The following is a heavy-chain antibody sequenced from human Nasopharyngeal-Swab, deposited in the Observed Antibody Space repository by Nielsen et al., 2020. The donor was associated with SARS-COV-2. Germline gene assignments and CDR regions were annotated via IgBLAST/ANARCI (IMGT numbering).Heavy chain of an antibody. V-gene: IGHV1-2*04. CDR1: GYTFTGYY. D-gene: IGHD6-13*01. J-gene: IGHJ6*02. CDR3: ARASSSWYFNSQVSYGMDV. CDR2: INPNSGGT. Sequence: ASVKVFCKASGYTFTGYYMHWVRQAPGQGLEWMGWINPNSGGTNYAQKFQGWVTMTRDTSISTAYMELSRLRSDDTAVYYCARASSSWYFNSQVSYGMDVWGQGTTVTVSS.